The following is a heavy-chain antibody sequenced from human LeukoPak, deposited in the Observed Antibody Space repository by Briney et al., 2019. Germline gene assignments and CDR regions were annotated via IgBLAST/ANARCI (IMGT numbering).Heavy chain of an antibody. D-gene: IGHD6-19*01. Sequence: QSGGSLRLSCAASGFTFNNYAMSWVRQAPGKGLEWVSGIGSNARTSYADSVKGRFTISRDNSKNTLYLQMNSLRVEDTAIYYCAKEFTGGWPFDFWGQGTLVTVSS. CDR1: GFTFNNYA. V-gene: IGHV3-23*01. J-gene: IGHJ4*02. CDR2: IGSNART. CDR3: AKEFTGGWPFDF.